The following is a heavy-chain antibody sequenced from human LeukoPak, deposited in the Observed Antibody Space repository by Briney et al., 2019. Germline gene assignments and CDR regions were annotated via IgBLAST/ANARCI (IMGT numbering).Heavy chain of an antibody. CDR2: ISSSGSTI. J-gene: IGHJ4*02. Sequence: QSGGSLRLSCAASGFTFSSYEMNWVRQAPGKGLEWVSYISSSGSTIYYADSVKGRFTISRDNAKNSLYLQMNSLRAEDTAVYYCASEGSTYGSDEFDYWGQGTLVTVSS. D-gene: IGHD3-10*01. CDR1: GFTFSSYE. CDR3: ASEGSTYGSDEFDY. V-gene: IGHV3-48*03.